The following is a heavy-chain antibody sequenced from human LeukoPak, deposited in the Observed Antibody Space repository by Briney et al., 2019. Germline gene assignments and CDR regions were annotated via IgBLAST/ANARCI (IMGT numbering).Heavy chain of an antibody. V-gene: IGHV3-23*01. CDR3: AKRERGLSYQDAFDT. CDR2: ISSSGGST. D-gene: IGHD3-16*02. J-gene: IGHJ3*02. CDR1: GFTFSNYA. Sequence: SGGSLRLSCAASGFTFSNYAMSWVRQAPGEGLEWVSSISSSGGSTYYADSVKGRFTISRDNSENTLFLHMNSLRAEDTAVYYCAKRERGLSYQDAFDTWGQGTLVTVSS.